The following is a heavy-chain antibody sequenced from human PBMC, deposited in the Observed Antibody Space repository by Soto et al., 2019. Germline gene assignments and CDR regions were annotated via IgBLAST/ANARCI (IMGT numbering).Heavy chain of an antibody. V-gene: IGHV4-4*07. Sequence: TSETLSLTCTVSGGSITSYYWSWIRQPAGKEPEWIGRIQNSGTTYSNPSLKSRVTMSLDPSKNQFSLKLSSVTAADTAVYYCARDGSGSYGLDVWGQGTTVTVSS. D-gene: IGHD1-26*01. CDR3: ARDGSGSYGLDV. CDR2: IQNSGTT. CDR1: GGSITSYY. J-gene: IGHJ6*02.